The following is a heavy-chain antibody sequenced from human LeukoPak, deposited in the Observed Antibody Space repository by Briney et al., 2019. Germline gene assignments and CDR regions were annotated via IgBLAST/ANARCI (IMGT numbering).Heavy chain of an antibody. CDR1: GFTFSSYA. CDR3: AKGSGTTNYFGVVTPDAFDI. Sequence: GGSLRLSCAASGFTFSSYAMSWVRQAPGKGLEWVSAISGSGGSTYYADSVKGRFTISRDNSKNTLYLQMNSLRAEDTAVYYCAKGSGTTNYFGVVTPDAFDIWGQGTMVTVPS. J-gene: IGHJ3*02. D-gene: IGHD3-3*01. CDR2: ISGSGGST. V-gene: IGHV3-23*01.